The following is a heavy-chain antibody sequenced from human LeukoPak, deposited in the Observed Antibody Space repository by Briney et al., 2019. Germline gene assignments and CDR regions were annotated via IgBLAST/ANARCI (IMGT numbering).Heavy chain of an antibody. CDR2: ISRSGSTI. J-gene: IGHJ4*02. D-gene: IGHD6-19*01. Sequence: GGSLRLSCAASGFTFSDYYMSWIRQAPGKGLEWVSYISRSGSTIYYADSVKGRLTISRDNAKNSLYLQMNSLRAEDTAVYYCARGRPSSGWPGYYFDYWGQGTLVTVSS. CDR1: GFTFSDYY. V-gene: IGHV3-11*01. CDR3: ARGRPSSGWPGYYFDY.